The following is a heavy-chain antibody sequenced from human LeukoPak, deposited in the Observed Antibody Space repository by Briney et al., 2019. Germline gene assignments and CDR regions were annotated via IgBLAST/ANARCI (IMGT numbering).Heavy chain of an antibody. V-gene: IGHV1-69*04. CDR2: INPILGIA. CDR3: ARDPPCSGGSCYSDWFDP. Sequence: SVKVSCKASGGTFSSYAISWVQQAPGQGLEWVGRINPILGIANYAQKFQGRITITADKSTSTAYMELSSLRSEDTAVYYCARDPPCSGGSCYSDWFDPWGQGTLVTVSS. D-gene: IGHD2-15*01. CDR1: GGTFSSYA. J-gene: IGHJ5*02.